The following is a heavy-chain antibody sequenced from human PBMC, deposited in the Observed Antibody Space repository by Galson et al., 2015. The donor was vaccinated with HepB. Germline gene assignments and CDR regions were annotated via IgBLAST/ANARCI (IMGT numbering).Heavy chain of an antibody. V-gene: IGHV1-18*01. D-gene: IGHD6-13*01. Sequence: SVKVSCKASGYTFTSYGISWVRQAPGQGLEWMGWISAYNGNTNYAQKLQGRVTMTTDTSTSTAYMELRSLRSDDTAVYYCARDPIAAASSPYDYWGQGTLVTVSS. CDR2: ISAYNGNT. J-gene: IGHJ4*02. CDR3: ARDPIAAASSPYDY. CDR1: GYTFTSYG.